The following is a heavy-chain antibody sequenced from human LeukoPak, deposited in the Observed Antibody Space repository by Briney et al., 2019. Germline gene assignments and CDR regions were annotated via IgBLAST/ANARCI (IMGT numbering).Heavy chain of an antibody. J-gene: IGHJ4*02. V-gene: IGHV4-39*01. D-gene: IGHD3-16*01. Sequence: SETLSLTCTVSGGSISSSSYYWGWIRQPPGRGLEWIGSIYYSGSTYYNPSLKSRVTISVDTSKNQFSLKLSSVTAADTAVYSGPENSGVPGGNLNYGGKGPLVTVSS. CDR3: PENSGVPGGNLNY. CDR1: GGSISSSSYY. CDR2: IYYSGST.